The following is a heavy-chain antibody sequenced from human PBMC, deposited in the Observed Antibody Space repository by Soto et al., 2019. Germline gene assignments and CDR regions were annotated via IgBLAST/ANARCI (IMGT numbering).Heavy chain of an antibody. J-gene: IGHJ5*02. CDR3: TRDRHSASGSGFIPTSWFDL. V-gene: IGHV1-18*01. CDR2: TSAYNGNT. Sequence: QVQLVQSGAEVKKPGASVKVSCKASGYTFTSYGITWVRQAPGQGLEWMGWTSAYNGNTNYAQKLQGRVTMTTDTSTCTAYMELRRLRSDDPAVYFCTRDRHSASGSGFIPTSWFDLWGQGSLVTVSS. CDR1: GYTFTSYG. D-gene: IGHD6-19*01.